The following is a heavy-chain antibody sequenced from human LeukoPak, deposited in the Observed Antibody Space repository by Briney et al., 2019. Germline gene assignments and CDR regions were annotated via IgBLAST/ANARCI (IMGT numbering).Heavy chain of an antibody. J-gene: IGHJ3*02. Sequence: PSETLSLTCTVSGGPITSHYGSWIRQAPGKGLEWIGFFYYSGRTKYNPSLQSRVTISLDTSEKKFSLKVTSVTAADTAVYYCTRLLDNDSSGDPDTFDMWGQGTVVTVSS. CDR1: GGPITSHY. CDR3: TRLLDNDSSGDPDTFDM. CDR2: FYYSGRT. V-gene: IGHV4-59*08. D-gene: IGHD3-22*01.